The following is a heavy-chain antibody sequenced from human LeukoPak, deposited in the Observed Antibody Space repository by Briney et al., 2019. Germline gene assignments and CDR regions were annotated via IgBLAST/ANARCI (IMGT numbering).Heavy chain of an antibody. CDR3: AKDYSSGWNLDY. D-gene: IGHD6-19*01. CDR2: IRYDGSNK. J-gene: IGHJ4*02. CDR1: GFTLSNYG. Sequence: PGGSLGLSCAASGFTLSNYGMHWVRQAPGKGLEWVAFIRYDGSNKYYEDSVKGRFTISRDNSKNTLHLQMNGLRAEDTAMYYCAKDYSSGWNLDYWGQGTLVTVSS. V-gene: IGHV3-30*02.